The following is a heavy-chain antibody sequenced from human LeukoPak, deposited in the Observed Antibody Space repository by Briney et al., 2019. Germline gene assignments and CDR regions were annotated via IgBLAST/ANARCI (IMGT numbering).Heavy chain of an antibody. J-gene: IGHJ3*02. Sequence: GESLKISFKASGYSFTTYWIGWVRPMPGKGLEWMGMFFPGDSDIRYSPSFQGQVTISADRSITTAYLQWSSLKASDTAIYYCARGPQPYDDSGSRAFDIWGQGAIVTVSS. CDR3: ARGPQPYDDSGSRAFDI. D-gene: IGHD4-17*01. CDR2: FFPGDSDI. V-gene: IGHV5-51*01. CDR1: GYSFTTYW.